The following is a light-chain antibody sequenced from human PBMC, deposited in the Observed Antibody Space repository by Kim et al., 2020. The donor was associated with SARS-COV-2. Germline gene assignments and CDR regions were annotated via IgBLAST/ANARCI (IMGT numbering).Light chain of an antibody. CDR2: GAS. V-gene: IGKV3-20*01. Sequence: SPVEGATLSCRASQTVPSKYLSWYQQKPGQAPRLLIHGASSRATGIPDRFSGSGSGTDFTLTISRLEPEDFAVYYCHQYGSSPLTFGGGTKVDIK. CDR3: HQYGSSPLT. CDR1: QTVPSKY. J-gene: IGKJ4*01.